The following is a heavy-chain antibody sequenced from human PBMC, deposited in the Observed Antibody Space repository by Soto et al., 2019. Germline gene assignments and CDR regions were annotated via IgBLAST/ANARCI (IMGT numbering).Heavy chain of an antibody. D-gene: IGHD2-2*01. Sequence: SETLRDTNTVACGTISSVGCHWSMNHQPPGKGLEWIGYIYYSGSTYYNPSLKSRVTISVDTSKNRFSLKLSSVTAADTAVYYCARGHPPCSTDNWFDSWRHGTLDTV. CDR3: ARGHPPCSTDNWFDS. J-gene: IGHJ5*01. V-gene: IGHV4-30-4*01. CDR1: CGTISSVGCH. CDR2: IYYSGST.